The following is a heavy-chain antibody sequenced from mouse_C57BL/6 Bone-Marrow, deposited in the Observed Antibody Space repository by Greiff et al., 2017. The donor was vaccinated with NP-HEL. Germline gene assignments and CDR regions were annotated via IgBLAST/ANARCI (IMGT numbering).Heavy chain of an antibody. V-gene: IGHV1-69*01. CDR1: GYTFTSYW. J-gene: IGHJ3*01. CDR2: IDPSDSYT. Sequence: QVQLQQPGAELVMPGASVKLSCKASGYTFTSYWMHWVKQRPGQGLEWIGEIDPSDSYTNYNQKFKGKSTLTVDKSSSTAYMQLSSLTSEDAAVYYCARGWLPADWGQGTLVTVSA. D-gene: IGHD2-2*01. CDR3: ARGWLPAD.